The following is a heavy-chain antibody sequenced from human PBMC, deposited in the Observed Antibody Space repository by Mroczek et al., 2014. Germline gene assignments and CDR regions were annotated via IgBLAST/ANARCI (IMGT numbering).Heavy chain of an antibody. Sequence: QVQLVESGPGLVKPSETLSLTCTVSDDSIRSYYWSWIRQPPGKGLEWIGYIYYTGGTKYNPSLKSRVTISIDTSKNQFSLMLSSVTVADTAVYYCATFDAHGYHFFDYWGQGILVTVSS. D-gene: IGHD3-22*01. CDR2: IYYTGGT. CDR1: DDSIRSYY. CDR3: ATFDAHGYHFFDY. V-gene: IGHV4-59*01. J-gene: IGHJ4*02.